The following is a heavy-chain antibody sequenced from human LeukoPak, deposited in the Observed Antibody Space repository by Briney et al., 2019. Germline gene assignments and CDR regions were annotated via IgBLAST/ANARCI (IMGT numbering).Heavy chain of an antibody. CDR3: ARDLDSSGYYEVDY. D-gene: IGHD3-22*01. V-gene: IGHV3-21*01. CDR1: GFTFSSYS. CDR2: ISSSYI. J-gene: IGHJ4*02. Sequence: GGSLRLSCAASGFTFSSYSMNWVRQAPGKGLEWVSSISSSYIYYADSVKGRFTISRDNAKNSLYLQMNSLRAGDTAVYYCARDLDSSGYYEVDYWGQGTLVTVSS.